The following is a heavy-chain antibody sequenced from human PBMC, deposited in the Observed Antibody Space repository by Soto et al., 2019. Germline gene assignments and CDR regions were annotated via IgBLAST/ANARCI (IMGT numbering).Heavy chain of an antibody. CDR3: ARLSGSYNDRYFDY. D-gene: IGHD1-26*01. V-gene: IGHV4-39*01. Sequence: QLQLQESGPGLVKPSETLSLTCTVSGGSTSSSSYQWVWIRQPPGKGLEWIGNVYYNGNTYYNPSLKSRLTISVDTSNNQFSLKVKSVTAADTAVYDCARLSGSYNDRYFDYWGQGTLVTVSS. CDR2: VYYNGNT. J-gene: IGHJ4*02. CDR1: GGSTSSSSYQ.